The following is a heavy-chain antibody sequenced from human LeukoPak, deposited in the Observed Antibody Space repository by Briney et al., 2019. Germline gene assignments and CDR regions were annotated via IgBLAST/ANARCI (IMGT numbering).Heavy chain of an antibody. J-gene: IGHJ4*02. CDR1: GYSISSGYY. Sequence: PSETLSLTCAVSGYSISSGYYWAWIRQPPGKGLECIGSIYHSGSTYYNPSLKSRVTISVDTSKNQFSLKLSSVTATDTAVYYCARTYNWNHGRYYFEYWGQGTLVTVSS. V-gene: IGHV4-38-2*01. D-gene: IGHD1-20*01. CDR2: IYHSGST. CDR3: ARTYNWNHGRYYFEY.